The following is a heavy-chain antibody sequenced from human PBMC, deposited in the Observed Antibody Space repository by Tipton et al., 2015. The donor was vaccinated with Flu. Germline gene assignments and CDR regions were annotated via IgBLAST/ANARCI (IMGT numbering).Heavy chain of an antibody. J-gene: IGHJ4*02. Sequence: QLVQSGAEVKKPGESLRISCKGSGYSFTSYWIGWVRQMPGKGLEWMGIIYPRDSATRYSPSFQGQVTISADRSINTAYLHISGLRASDTAMYYCARQSGEGSYPGYWGQGTLVTVSS. D-gene: IGHD1-26*01. V-gene: IGHV5-51*01. CDR2: IYPRDSAT. CDR1: GYSFTSYW. CDR3: ARQSGEGSYPGY.